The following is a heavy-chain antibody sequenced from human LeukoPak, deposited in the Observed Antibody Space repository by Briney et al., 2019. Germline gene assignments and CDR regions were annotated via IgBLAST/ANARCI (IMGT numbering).Heavy chain of an antibody. CDR3: ARGPILEYSGSWCYFDY. CDR1: GGSFSGYY. J-gene: IGHJ4*02. D-gene: IGHD6-13*01. Sequence: SETLSLTCAVYGGSFSGYYWSWIRQPPGKGLEWIGEINHSGSTNYNPSLKSRVTISVDTSKNQFSLKLSSVTAADTAVYYCARGPILEYSGSWCYFDYWGQGTLVTVSS. CDR2: INHSGST. V-gene: IGHV4-34*01.